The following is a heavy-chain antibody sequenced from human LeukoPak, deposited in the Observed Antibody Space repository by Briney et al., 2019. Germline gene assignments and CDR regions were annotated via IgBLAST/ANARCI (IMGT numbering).Heavy chain of an antibody. V-gene: IGHV3-49*04. CDR3: IRVSTWSVSTWAFDY. Sequence: PGRSLRLSCITSGFTFGDYIMSWVRQAPGKGLEWVGFSRSKVYGGTIEYAASVKGRFTISRDDSKSIAYLQMNSLKTEDTAVYYCIRVSTWSVSTWAFDYWGQGTLVTVSS. D-gene: IGHD3-3*01. CDR1: GFTFGDYI. J-gene: IGHJ4*02. CDR2: SRSKVYGGTI.